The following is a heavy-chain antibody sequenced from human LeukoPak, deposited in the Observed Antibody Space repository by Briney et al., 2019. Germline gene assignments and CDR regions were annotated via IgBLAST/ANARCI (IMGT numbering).Heavy chain of an antibody. Sequence: PSETLSLTCTVSGGSISSSSYYWGWIRQPPGKGLEWIGNIYYSGDTYYNPSLKSRVTISVDTSKNQFSLKLSSVTAADTAVYYCARSIVPGTRKIDYWDQGTLVTVSS. D-gene: IGHD6-19*01. V-gene: IGHV4-39*01. J-gene: IGHJ4*02. CDR2: IYYSGDT. CDR1: GGSISSSSYY. CDR3: ARSIVPGTRKIDY.